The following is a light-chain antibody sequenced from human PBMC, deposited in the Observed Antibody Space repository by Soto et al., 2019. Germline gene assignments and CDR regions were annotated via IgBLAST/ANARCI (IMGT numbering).Light chain of an antibody. Sequence: DIQMTQSPSALSESVGDRVTITCRASQYVDTYLNWYQQKPGKAPKLLIYVASSLQSGVPSRFSGFGSGTDFTLTISSLQPEDSATYYCQQSYRTPRAFGQGTKVEVK. CDR3: QQSYRTPRA. CDR2: VAS. V-gene: IGKV1-39*01. J-gene: IGKJ1*01. CDR1: QYVDTY.